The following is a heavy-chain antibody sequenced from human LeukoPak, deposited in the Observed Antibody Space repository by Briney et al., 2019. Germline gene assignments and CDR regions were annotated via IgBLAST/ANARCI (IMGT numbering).Heavy chain of an antibody. V-gene: IGHV1-2*02. CDR3: ARDRVQILGYCSSTSCTSNWFDP. CDR1: GYTFTGYY. J-gene: IGHJ5*02. Sequence: GASVKVSCKAPGYTFTGYYMHWVRQAPGQGLEWMGWINPNSGGTNYAQKFQGRVTMTRDTSISTAYMELSRLRSDDTAVYYCARDRVQILGYCSSTSCTSNWFDPWGQGTLATVSS. D-gene: IGHD2-2*01. CDR2: INPNSGGT.